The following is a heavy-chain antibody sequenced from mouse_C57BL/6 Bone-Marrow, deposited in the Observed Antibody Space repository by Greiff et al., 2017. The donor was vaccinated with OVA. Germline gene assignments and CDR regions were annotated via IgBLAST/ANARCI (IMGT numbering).Heavy chain of an antibody. V-gene: IGHV1-55*01. CDR3: AYDGYYFDY. CDR2: IYPGSGST. D-gene: IGHD2-3*01. CDR1: GYTFTSYW. Sequence: QVQLQQPGAELVKPGASVKMSCKASGYTFTSYWITWVKQRPGQGLEWIGDIYPGSGSTNYNEKFKSKATLTVDKPSSTAYMQLSSLTSEDSAVYYCAYDGYYFDYWGQGTTLTVSS. J-gene: IGHJ2*01.